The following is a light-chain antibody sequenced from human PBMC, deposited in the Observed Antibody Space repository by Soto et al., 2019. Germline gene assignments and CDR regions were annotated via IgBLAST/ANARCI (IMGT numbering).Light chain of an antibody. Sequence: EIVFTRSPGTLSLSPGERATLSCRASQSVRSSYLAWYQQKPGQAPRLLIYGASSRATGIPDRFSGSGSGTDFTLTISRLEPEDFAVYYCQQYGSSPLTFGGGTKVDIK. V-gene: IGKV3-20*01. J-gene: IGKJ4*01. CDR2: GAS. CDR3: QQYGSSPLT. CDR1: QSVRSSY.